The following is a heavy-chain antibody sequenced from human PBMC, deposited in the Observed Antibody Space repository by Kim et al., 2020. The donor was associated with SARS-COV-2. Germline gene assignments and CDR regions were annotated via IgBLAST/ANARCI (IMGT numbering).Heavy chain of an antibody. D-gene: IGHD6-19*01. J-gene: IGHJ4*02. CDR3: ARSIAVAENFDY. V-gene: IGHV3-23*01. Sequence: YYADSVKGRFTISRDNSKNTLYLQMTSLRAEDTAVYYCARSIAVAENFDYWGQGTLVTVSS.